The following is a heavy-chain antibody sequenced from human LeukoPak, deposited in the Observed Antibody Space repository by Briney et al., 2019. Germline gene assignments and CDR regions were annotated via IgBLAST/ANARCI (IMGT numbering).Heavy chain of an antibody. D-gene: IGHD5-18*01. J-gene: IGHJ4*02. V-gene: IGHV1-2*02. CDR3: ARVGRGYSYGYFDY. CDR2: INTHTGGT. Sequence: ASVKVSCKASGYTFTGYYMHWVRQAPGQGLEWMGWINTHTGGTNYAHKFQGRVTMTTDTSISTAYMELSRLRSDDTAVYSCARVGRGYSYGYFDYWGQGTLVTVSS. CDR1: GYTFTGYY.